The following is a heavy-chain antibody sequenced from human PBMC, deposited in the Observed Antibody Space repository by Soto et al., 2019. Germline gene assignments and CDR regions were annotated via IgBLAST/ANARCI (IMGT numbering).Heavy chain of an antibody. CDR1: AYSFIAYA. CDR3: ARGKGMEENYYYYGMDV. D-gene: IGHD1-1*01. V-gene: IGHV1-3*01. CDR2: INGGNGHT. Sequence: XSVKVSCNASAYSFIAYALHWVRRSPGQGLEWMGWINGGNGHTRYSQKFKDRVTISRDTPASTAYMELSGLRSEDTAVYYCARGKGMEENYYYYGMDVWGQRTTVTVSS. J-gene: IGHJ6*02.